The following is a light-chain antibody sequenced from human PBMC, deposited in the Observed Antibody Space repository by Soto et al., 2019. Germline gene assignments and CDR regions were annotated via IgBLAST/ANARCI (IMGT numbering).Light chain of an antibody. V-gene: IGKV3-20*01. J-gene: IGKJ1*01. CDR3: QQYGSSWT. CDR1: QIVSSSY. CDR2: GAS. Sequence: EIVLTQSPGTLSLSPGERATLSCRASQIVSSSYLAWYQQKPGQAPRLLIYGASSRATGIPDRFSGSGSGTDFTLTISRLEPEDFAVYYCQQYGSSWTFGQGTKVDI.